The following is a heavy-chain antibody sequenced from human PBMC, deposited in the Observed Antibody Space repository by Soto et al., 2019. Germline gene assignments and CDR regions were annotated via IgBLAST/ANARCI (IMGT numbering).Heavy chain of an antibody. Sequence: SETLSLTCTVSGGSISSYYWSWIRQPPGKGLEWIGYIYYSGSTNYNPSLKSRVTISVDTSKNQFSLKLSSVTAADTAVYYCARVGTPPVTTTAFDIWGQRTMVTVSS. CDR1: GGSISSYY. V-gene: IGHV4-59*01. J-gene: IGHJ3*02. CDR3: ARVGTPPVTTTAFDI. CDR2: IYYSGST. D-gene: IGHD4-17*01.